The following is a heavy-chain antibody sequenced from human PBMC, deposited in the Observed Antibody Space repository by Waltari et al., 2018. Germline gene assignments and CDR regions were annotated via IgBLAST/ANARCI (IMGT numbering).Heavy chain of an antibody. CDR2: ISWNSGSI. J-gene: IGHJ4*02. CDR1: GFTFDDYA. D-gene: IGHD6-19*01. CDR3: AKDIAGSIAVPNY. V-gene: IGHV3-9*01. Sequence: EVQLVESGGGLVQPGRSLRLSCAASGFTFDDYAMHWVRQAPGKGLEWVSGISWNSGSIGDADSVKCRFTISRDNAKNSLYLQMNSLRAEDTALYYCAKDIAGSIAVPNYWGQGTLVTVSS.